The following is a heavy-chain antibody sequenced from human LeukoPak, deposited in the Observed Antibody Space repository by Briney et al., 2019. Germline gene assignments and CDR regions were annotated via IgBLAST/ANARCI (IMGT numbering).Heavy chain of an antibody. D-gene: IGHD1-14*01. J-gene: IGHJ5*02. V-gene: IGHV3-9*01. CDR3: VKDRRNPYRPEGPFDP. CDR2: INWNSAST. Sequence: GGSLRLSCAASGFTFEDYAMHWVRQAPGKGLEWVSGINWNSASTGYADSVKGRFTISRDNVMNSLYLQMNSLRPEDTALYYCVKDRRNPYRPEGPFDPWGQGTLVTVSS. CDR1: GFTFEDYA.